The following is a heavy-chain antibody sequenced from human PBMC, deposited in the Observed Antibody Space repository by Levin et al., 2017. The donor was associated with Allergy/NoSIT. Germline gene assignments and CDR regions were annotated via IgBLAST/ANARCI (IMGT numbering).Heavy chain of an antibody. CDR2: IYYSGST. Sequence: SETLSLTCTVSGGSISSGGYYWSWIRQHPGKGLEWIGYIYYSGSTYYNPSLKSRVTISVDTSKNQFSLKLSSVTAADTAVYYCARERAGIAAAGIGGENWFDPWGQGTLVTVSS. CDR1: GGSISSGGYY. V-gene: IGHV4-31*03. D-gene: IGHD6-13*01. CDR3: ARERAGIAAAGIGGENWFDP. J-gene: IGHJ5*02.